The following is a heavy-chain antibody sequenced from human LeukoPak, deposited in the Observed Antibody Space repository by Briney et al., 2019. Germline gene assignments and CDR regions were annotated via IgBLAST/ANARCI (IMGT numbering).Heavy chain of an antibody. J-gene: IGHJ4*02. CDR3: AKGWNSVDY. CDR2: ISYDRSSK. D-gene: IGHD1-1*01. V-gene: IGHV3-30*18. CDR1: VLTFSKLG. Sequence: PGRTLRLPRGASVLTFSKLGMHWARQAPGKAPEWVTVISYDRSSKRCADAVQGRFSISRDNYKSTLYLQMNSLRVEDTVVYFWAKGWNSVDYWGQGTLVTVSS.